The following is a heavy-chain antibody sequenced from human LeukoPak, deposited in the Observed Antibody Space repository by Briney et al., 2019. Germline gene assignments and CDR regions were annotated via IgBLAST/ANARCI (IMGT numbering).Heavy chain of an antibody. D-gene: IGHD2-2*01. Sequence: SVKVSCKASGGTFSSYAISWVRQAPGQGLEWMGGIIPIFGTANYAQKFQGRVTITADESTSTAYMELSSLRSEDTAVHYCARMYCSSTSCEPWGQGTLVTVSS. CDR1: GGTFSSYA. CDR3: ARMYCSSTSCEP. V-gene: IGHV1-69*01. J-gene: IGHJ5*02. CDR2: IIPIFGTA.